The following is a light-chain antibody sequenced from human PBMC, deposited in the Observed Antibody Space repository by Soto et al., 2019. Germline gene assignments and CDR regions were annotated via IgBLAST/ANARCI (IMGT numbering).Light chain of an antibody. CDR1: QSISSW. CDR2: GAS. Sequence: DIQMTQSPSTLSASVGDRVTITCRASQSISSWLAWYQQKPGKAPKLLIYGASSLESGVPSRFSGSGSGTEFTLTISSLQHDDFATYYCQQYNSYSPAFGQGTKV. CDR3: QQYNSYSPA. V-gene: IGKV1-5*01. J-gene: IGKJ1*01.